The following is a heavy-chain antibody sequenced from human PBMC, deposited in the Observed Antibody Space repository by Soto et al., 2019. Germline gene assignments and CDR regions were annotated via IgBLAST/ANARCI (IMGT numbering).Heavy chain of an antibody. J-gene: IGHJ4*02. Sequence: ASVKVSCKASGYTFTNFYMHWVRQAPGPGLERMGIINPSGGSTNYAQKFQGRVTMTRDTSTSTVYMELSSLRSEDTAVYYCARGYYYDSSGYPPGFDYWGQGTLVTVSS. CDR3: ARGYYYDSSGYPPGFDY. CDR2: INPSGGST. CDR1: GYTFTNFY. D-gene: IGHD3-22*01. V-gene: IGHV1-46*03.